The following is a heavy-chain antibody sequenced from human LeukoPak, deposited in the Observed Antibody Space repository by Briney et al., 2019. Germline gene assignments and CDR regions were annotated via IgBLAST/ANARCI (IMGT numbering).Heavy chain of an antibody. V-gene: IGHV1-69*01. Sequence: SVKVSCKASGGTFSSYAISWVRQAPGQGLEWMGGIIPIFGTANYAQKFQGRVTITADESTSTAYMELSSLRSEDTAVYYCARREQWLVGDDYWGQGTLVTVSS. D-gene: IGHD6-19*01. J-gene: IGHJ4*02. CDR1: GGTFSSYA. CDR3: ARREQWLVGDDY. CDR2: IIPIFGTA.